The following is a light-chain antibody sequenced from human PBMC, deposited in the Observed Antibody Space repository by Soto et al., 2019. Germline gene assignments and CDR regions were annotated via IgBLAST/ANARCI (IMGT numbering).Light chain of an antibody. Sequence: DIVMTQSADSLAVSLGESATINCKSSQIVFSNSNNKKYLAWYQQKPGQPPKLLIHWASIRESGVPDRFSGSGSGTDFTLTINSLQAEDVAVYYCQQYYSTPWTFGQGTKVDIK. CDR2: WAS. V-gene: IGKV4-1*01. CDR3: QQYYSTPWT. J-gene: IGKJ1*01. CDR1: QIVFSNSNNKKY.